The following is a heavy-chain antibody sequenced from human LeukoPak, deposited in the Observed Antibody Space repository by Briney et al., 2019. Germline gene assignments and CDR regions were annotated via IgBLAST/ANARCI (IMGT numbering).Heavy chain of an antibody. CDR3: AGADYYDSSYWFDP. V-gene: IGHV4-59*01. D-gene: IGHD3-22*01. J-gene: IGHJ5*02. CDR1: GGSIGSYY. CDR2: IYYSGST. Sequence: SETLSLTXTVSGGSIGSYYWSWIRQTPGKGLEWIGYIYYSGSTNYNPSLKSRVTISVDTSKNQFSLKLSSVTAADTAVYYCAGADYYDSSYWFDPWGQGTLVTVSS.